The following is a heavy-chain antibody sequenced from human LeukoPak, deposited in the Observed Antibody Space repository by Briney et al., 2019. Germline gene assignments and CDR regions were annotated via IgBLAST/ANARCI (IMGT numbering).Heavy chain of an antibody. CDR3: ARQTYNYYYLDV. J-gene: IGHJ6*03. D-gene: IGHD2-21*01. CDR2: IVGDSSKT. V-gene: IGHV3-23*01. CDR1: GLAFHDYA. Sequence: GGSLRLSCAISGLAFHDYAMTWVRQAPGKGLEWVSTIVGDSSKTYYADSVKGRFTISRDNSNYMLFLHMNNLRVEDTAIYYCARQTYNYYYLDVWVKGTTVSLS.